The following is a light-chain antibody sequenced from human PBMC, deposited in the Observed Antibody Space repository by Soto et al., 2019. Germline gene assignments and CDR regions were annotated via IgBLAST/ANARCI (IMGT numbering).Light chain of an antibody. Sequence: EIVLTQSPGTVSLSPGERATLSCRASQSIRSSYLAWFQQKRGQAPRLLFYDASNRATGIPDRFSGSGSGTDFTLNISRLEPEDFAVYYCQQYGSSPRTFGQGTRVEIK. V-gene: IGKV3-20*01. CDR2: DAS. J-gene: IGKJ1*01. CDR3: QQYGSSPRT. CDR1: QSIRSSY.